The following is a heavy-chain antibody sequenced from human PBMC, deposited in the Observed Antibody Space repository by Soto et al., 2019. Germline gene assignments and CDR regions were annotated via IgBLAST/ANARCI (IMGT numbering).Heavy chain of an antibody. CDR1: GFTFSSYW. CDR3: ARERTIAAAGPKYYYGMDV. J-gene: IGHJ6*02. D-gene: IGHD6-13*01. V-gene: IGHV3-7*05. CDR2: IKQDGSEK. Sequence: GGSLRLSCAASGFTFSSYWMSWVRQAPGKGLEWVANIKQDGSEKYYVDSVKGRFTISRDNAKNSLYLQMNSLRAEDTAVYYCARERTIAAAGPKYYYGMDVWGQGTTVTVSS.